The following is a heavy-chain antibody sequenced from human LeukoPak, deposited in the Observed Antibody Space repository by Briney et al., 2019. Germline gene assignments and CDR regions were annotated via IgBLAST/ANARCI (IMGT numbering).Heavy chain of an antibody. V-gene: IGHV1-46*01. Sequence: ASVKVSCKASGYTFISYYMHWVRQAPGQGLEWMGIINPSGGSTSYAQKFQGRVTMTRDMSTSTVYMELSSLRSEDTAVYYCARRSGSYDWFDPWGQGTLVTVSS. D-gene: IGHD1-26*01. CDR2: INPSGGST. CDR1: GYTFISYY. CDR3: ARRSGSYDWFDP. J-gene: IGHJ5*02.